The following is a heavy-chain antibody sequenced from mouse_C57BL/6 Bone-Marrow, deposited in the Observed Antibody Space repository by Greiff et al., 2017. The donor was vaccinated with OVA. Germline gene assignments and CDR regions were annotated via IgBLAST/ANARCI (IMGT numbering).Heavy chain of an antibody. J-gene: IGHJ1*03. CDR1: GYTFTSYW. D-gene: IGHD1-1*01. CDR3: AIPNPLYYYGSREYFDV. Sequence: QVQLKQPGAELVKPGASVKVSCKASGYTFTSYWMHWVKQRPGQGLEWIGRIHPSDSDTNYNQKFKGKATLTVDKSSSTAYMQLSSLTSEDSAVYYCAIPNPLYYYGSREYFDVWGTGTTVTVSS. CDR2: IHPSDSDT. V-gene: IGHV1-74*01.